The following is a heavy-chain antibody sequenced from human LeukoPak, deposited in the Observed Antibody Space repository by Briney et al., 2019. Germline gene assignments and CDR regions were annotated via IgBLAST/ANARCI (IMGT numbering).Heavy chain of an antibody. D-gene: IGHD3-16*01. CDR3: ARGSRLRGVYGMDV. CDR1: GGSISSLY. CDR2: IYYTGST. Sequence: SETLSLTCSVSGGSISSLYWSWIRQPPGKGLEWIGYIYYTGSTNYNPSLKSRVTMFVDMSKNQFSLRLTAVSAADTAVFFCARGSRLRGVYGMDVWGQGTTVTVSS. J-gene: IGHJ6*02. V-gene: IGHV4-59*12.